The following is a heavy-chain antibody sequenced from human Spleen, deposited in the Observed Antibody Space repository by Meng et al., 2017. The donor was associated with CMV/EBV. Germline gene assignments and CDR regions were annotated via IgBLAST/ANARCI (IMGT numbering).Heavy chain of an antibody. CDR2: ISAHNGNT. V-gene: IGHV1-18*01. Sequence: NRDAINWVRKAPGQGLEWMRWISAHNGNTNYAQKLQGRVTMSTDTSTSTAYMELRSLRSDDTAVYYCARVGYIAAAGRGSRLNWFDPWGQGTLVTVSS. D-gene: IGHD6-13*01. CDR1: NRDA. CDR3: ARVGYIAAAGRGSRLNWFDP. J-gene: IGHJ5*02.